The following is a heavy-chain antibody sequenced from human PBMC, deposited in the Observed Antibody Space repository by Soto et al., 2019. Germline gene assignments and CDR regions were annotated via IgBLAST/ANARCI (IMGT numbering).Heavy chain of an antibody. CDR2: IYYSGST. V-gene: IGHV4-59*01. Sequence: SETLSLTCTVSGGSISSYDWSWIRQPPGKGLEWIGYIYYSGSTNYNPSLKSRVTISVDTSKNQFSLKLSSVTAADTAVYYCARDLRVEPDYGDYLNAFDIWGQGTRVTVAS. D-gene: IGHD4-17*01. J-gene: IGHJ3*02. CDR1: GGSISSYD. CDR3: ARDLRVEPDYGDYLNAFDI.